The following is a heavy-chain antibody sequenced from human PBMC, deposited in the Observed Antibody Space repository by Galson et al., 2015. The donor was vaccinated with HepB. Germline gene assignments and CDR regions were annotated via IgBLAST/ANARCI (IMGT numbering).Heavy chain of an antibody. CDR3: AIRVAQQWLNYYYYGMDV. CDR1: GYSFTSYW. J-gene: IGHJ6*02. CDR2: IYPGDSDT. D-gene: IGHD6-19*01. V-gene: IGHV5-51*01. Sequence: QSGAEVKKPGESLKISCKGSGYSFTSYWIGWVRQTPGKGLEWMGIIYPGDSDTRYSPSFQGQVTISADKSISTAYLQWSSLKASDTAMYYCAIRVAQQWLNYYYYGMDVWGQGTTVTVSS.